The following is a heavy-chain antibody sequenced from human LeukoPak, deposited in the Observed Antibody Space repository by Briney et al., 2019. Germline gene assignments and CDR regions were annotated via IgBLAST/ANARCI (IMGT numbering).Heavy chain of an antibody. Sequence: GGSLRLSCAASGFTFSNTYSMNWVRQAPGEGLEWVAHISLTTTTVSYADSVKGRFTMSRDNAKKSLSLQMNSLRAEDTAVYYCARDGDWAFDYWGQGTLVTVSS. V-gene: IGHV3-48*01. CDR2: ISLTTTTV. J-gene: IGHJ4*02. CDR1: GFTFSNTYS. CDR3: ARDGDWAFDY. D-gene: IGHD2-21*02.